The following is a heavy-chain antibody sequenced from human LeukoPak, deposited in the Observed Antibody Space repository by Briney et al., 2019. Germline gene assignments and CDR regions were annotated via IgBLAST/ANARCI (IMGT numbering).Heavy chain of an antibody. Sequence: GESLKISCKGSGYSFNSYWIGWVRQMPGKGLEWMGIIYPGDSDTRYSPSFQGQVTISADKSISAAYLQWSSLKASDTAMYYCARQHYYDFWSGYFDYWGQGTLVTVSS. V-gene: IGHV5-51*01. J-gene: IGHJ4*02. D-gene: IGHD3-3*01. CDR2: IYPGDSDT. CDR3: ARQHYYDFWSGYFDY. CDR1: GYSFNSYW.